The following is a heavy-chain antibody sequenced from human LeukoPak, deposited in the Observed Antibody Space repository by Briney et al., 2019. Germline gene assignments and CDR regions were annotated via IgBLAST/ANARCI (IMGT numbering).Heavy chain of an antibody. J-gene: IGHJ6*03. CDR3: AKGRLWGRGGYHYYYMDV. Sequence: PGGSLRLSCEASGFTFSSDAMNWVRQAPGKGLEWVSAISGSGSSPYYADSVKGRFTVSRDNSKNTLYLQMRSLRVEDTALYYCAKGRLWGRGGYHYYYMDVWGKGTPVTISS. CDR2: ISGSGSSP. V-gene: IGHV3-23*01. CDR1: GFTFSSDA. D-gene: IGHD3-16*01.